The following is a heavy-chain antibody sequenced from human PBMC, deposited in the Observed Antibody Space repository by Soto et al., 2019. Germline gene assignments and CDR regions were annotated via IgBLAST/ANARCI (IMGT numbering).Heavy chain of an antibody. CDR1: GYTFTSYY. J-gene: IGHJ4*02. V-gene: IGHV1-46*01. Sequence: QVQLVQSGAEVKKPGASVKVSCKASGYTFTSYYMHWVRQAPGQGLEWMGIINPSGGSTSYAQKFHGRVTVTRHTSTSTVYMELSSLRSEDTAVYYCARGAPSLELRHYWGQGTLVTVSS. CDR3: ARGAPSLELRHY. CDR2: INPSGGST. D-gene: IGHD1-7*01.